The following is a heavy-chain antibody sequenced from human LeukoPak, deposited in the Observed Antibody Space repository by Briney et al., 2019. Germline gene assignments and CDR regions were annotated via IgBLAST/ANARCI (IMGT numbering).Heavy chain of an antibody. D-gene: IGHD3-10*01. J-gene: IGHJ3*02. Sequence: GGSLRLSCAASGFTVSSNYMSWVRQGPGKGLEWVSVSYSGGSTYYADSVKVRITISRYNSKNTLYLQMNSLRAEDTAVYYCAGGGGSGAHDAFDIWGQGTMVTVSS. V-gene: IGHV3-53*01. CDR3: AGGGGSGAHDAFDI. CDR1: GFTVSSNY. CDR2: SYSGGST.